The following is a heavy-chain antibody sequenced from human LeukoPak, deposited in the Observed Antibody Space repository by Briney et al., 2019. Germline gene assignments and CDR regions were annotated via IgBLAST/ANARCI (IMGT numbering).Heavy chain of an antibody. D-gene: IGHD2-15*01. CDR1: GGSISSYY. J-gene: IGHJ4*02. CDR2: IYYSGST. Sequence: SETLSLTCTVSGGSISSYYWSWIRQPPGKRLDWIGYIYYSGSTNYNPSLKSRVTISVDTSKNQFSLKLSPVTAADTAVYYCAREGYCSGGSCYDYWGQGTLVTVSS. CDR3: AREGYCSGGSCYDY. V-gene: IGHV4-59*08.